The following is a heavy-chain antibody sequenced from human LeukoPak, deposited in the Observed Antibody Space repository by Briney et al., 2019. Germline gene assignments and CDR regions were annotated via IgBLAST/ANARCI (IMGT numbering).Heavy chain of an antibody. J-gene: IGHJ5*02. CDR3: PSSNWFDP. CDR2: ISYDGSNK. Sequence: GGSLRLSCAASGFTFSSYAMHWVRQAPGKGLEWVAVISYDGSNKYYADSVKGRFTISRDNSKNTLYLQMNSLRAEDTAVYYCPSSNWFDPWGQGTLVTVSS. V-gene: IGHV3-30-3*01. CDR1: GFTFSSYA.